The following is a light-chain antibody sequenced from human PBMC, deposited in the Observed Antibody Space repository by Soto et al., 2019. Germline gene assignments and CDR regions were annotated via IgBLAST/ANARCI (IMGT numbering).Light chain of an antibody. J-gene: IGLJ2*01. Sequence: QSVLTQPPSASGTPGQRVTISCSGSSSNIGSNIQNWYQQLPGTAPKLLIDSNNQRPSGVPDRFSGSKSGTSASLAISGLQSEDEADYYCASLDDRLNGVVFGGGTKLTVL. CDR3: ASLDDRLNGVV. CDR1: SSNIGSNI. CDR2: SNN. V-gene: IGLV1-44*01.